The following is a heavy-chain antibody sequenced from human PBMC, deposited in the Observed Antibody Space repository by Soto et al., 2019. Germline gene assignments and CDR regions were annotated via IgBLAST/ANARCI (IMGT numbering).Heavy chain of an antibody. J-gene: IGHJ4*02. CDR3: AKEFGLDY. D-gene: IGHD3-10*01. CDR1: GFPFSNYA. V-gene: IGHV3-23*01. CDR2: ISYSGDGT. Sequence: GGSLRHSCAASGFPFSNYAMTWVRQAPGKGLEWVSSISYSGDGTYYADSVKGRFTISRDSSKNTLYLQMNSLRAEDTAVYHCAKEFGLDYWGQGTLVTVSS.